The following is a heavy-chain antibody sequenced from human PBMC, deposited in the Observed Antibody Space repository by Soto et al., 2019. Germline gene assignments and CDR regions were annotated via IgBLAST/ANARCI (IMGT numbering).Heavy chain of an antibody. D-gene: IGHD3-9*01. CDR2: ISAYNGNT. CDR3: ARDRSPAYYDILTGYSSGP. V-gene: IGHV1-18*01. CDR1: GYTFTSYG. J-gene: IGHJ4*02. Sequence: ASVKVSCKASGYTFTSYGISWVRQAPGQGLEWMGWISAYNGNTNYAQKLQGRVTMTTDTSTSTAYMELRSLRSDDTAVYYCARDRSPAYYDILTGYSSGPWGQGTLVTVPQ.